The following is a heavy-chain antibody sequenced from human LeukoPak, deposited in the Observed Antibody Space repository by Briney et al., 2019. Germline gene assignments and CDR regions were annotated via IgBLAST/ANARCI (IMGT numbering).Heavy chain of an antibody. CDR2: IYSGGTT. D-gene: IGHD6-19*01. V-gene: IGHV3-66*01. CDR3: ARDVYNSGWYVLGAFDI. CDR1: GLTVSSNY. Sequence: PGGSLRLSCAASGLTVSSNYMSWVRQAPGKGLEWVSVIYSGGTTNYADSVKGRFTFSRDNSKNTLYLQMNNLRVEDTAVYYCARDVYNSGWYVLGAFDIWGQGTLVTVS. J-gene: IGHJ3*02.